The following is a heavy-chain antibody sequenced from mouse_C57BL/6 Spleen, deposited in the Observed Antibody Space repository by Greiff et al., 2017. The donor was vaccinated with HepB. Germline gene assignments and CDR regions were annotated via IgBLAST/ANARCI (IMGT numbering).Heavy chain of an antibody. V-gene: IGHV1-69*01. CDR1: GYTFTSYW. CDR2: IDPSDSYT. D-gene: IGHD2-3*01. J-gene: IGHJ1*03. CDR3: VSYDGLLRQGYFDV. Sequence: QVQLQQPGAELVMPGASVKLSCKASGYTFTSYWMHWVKQRPGQGLEWIGEIDPSDSYTNYNQKFKGKSTLTVDKSSSTAYMQLSSLTSEDSAVYYCVSYDGLLRQGYFDVWGTGTTVTVSS.